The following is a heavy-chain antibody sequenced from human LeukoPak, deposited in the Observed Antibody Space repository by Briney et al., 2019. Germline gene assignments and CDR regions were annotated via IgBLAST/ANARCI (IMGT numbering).Heavy chain of an antibody. J-gene: IGHJ6*03. V-gene: IGHV4-59*11. CDR1: GGSISSHY. CDR2: IYYSGST. CDR3: ARDSIAAAGNLYYYYYMDV. Sequence: SETLSLTCTVSGGSISSHYWSWIRQPPGKGLEWIGYIYYSGSTYYNPSLKSRVTISVDTSKNQFSLKLSSVTAADTAVYYCARDSIAAAGNLYYYYYMDVWGKGTTVTVSS. D-gene: IGHD6-13*01.